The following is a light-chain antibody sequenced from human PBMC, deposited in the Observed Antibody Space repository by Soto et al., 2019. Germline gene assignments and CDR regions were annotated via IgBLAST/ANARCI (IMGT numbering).Light chain of an antibody. CDR2: KAT. V-gene: IGKV1-5*03. CDR1: QSIGSG. CDR3: QQYTDFQYT. J-gene: IGKJ2*01. Sequence: DIQLTQSPSTLSSSVGDGVTITCRASQSIGSGLAWYHQKPGKAPKLLIYKATNLQTGVPSRFSGSGSGTDFSLTISSLQPVDSATYYCQQYTDFQYTFGQGTKVEI.